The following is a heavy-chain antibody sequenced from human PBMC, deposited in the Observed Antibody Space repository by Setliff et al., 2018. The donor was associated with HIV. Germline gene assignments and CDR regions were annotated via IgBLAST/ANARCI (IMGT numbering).Heavy chain of an antibody. D-gene: IGHD5-12*01. V-gene: IGHV5-51*01. J-gene: IGHJ6*03. CDR2: VYPGDSVT. CDR3: IRRRQVGGYNAWGHFYSYMDV. Sequence: GESLKISCKASGYIFTNYWIGWVRQMPGKGLEWIGVVYPGDSVTRYGPSFQGQVFISADRSITTAYLEWSSLKPSDTAMYYCIRRRQVGGYNAWGHFYSYMDVWGKGTTVTVSS. CDR1: GYIFTNYW.